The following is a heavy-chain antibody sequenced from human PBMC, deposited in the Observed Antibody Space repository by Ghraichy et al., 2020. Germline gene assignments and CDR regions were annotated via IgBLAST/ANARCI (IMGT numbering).Heavy chain of an antibody. Sequence: GESLNISCAASGFTFSSYTMSWVRQAPGKGLEWVSYISSSSSTIYYADSVKGRFTISRDNAKNSLYLHMNSLRDEDTAVYYCARDEGDPPHWGQGTLVTVSS. CDR2: ISSSSSTI. V-gene: IGHV3-48*02. D-gene: IGHD1-26*01. J-gene: IGHJ4*02. CDR3: ARDEGDPPH. CDR1: GFTFSSYT.